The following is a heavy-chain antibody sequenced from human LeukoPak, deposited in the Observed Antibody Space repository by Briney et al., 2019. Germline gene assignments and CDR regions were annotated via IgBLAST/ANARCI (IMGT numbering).Heavy chain of an antibody. CDR3: ARTRIMITFGGVIALPYFDY. CDR1: GFTFGSYV. Sequence: GGSLRLSCAASGFTFGSYVMSWVRQAPGKGLEWVSDISLSGGSTYYADSVKGRFTISRDNSKNTLYLQMNSLRAEDTAVYYCARTRIMITFGGVIALPYFDYWGQGTLVTVSS. J-gene: IGHJ4*02. V-gene: IGHV3-23*01. D-gene: IGHD3-16*02. CDR2: ISLSGGST.